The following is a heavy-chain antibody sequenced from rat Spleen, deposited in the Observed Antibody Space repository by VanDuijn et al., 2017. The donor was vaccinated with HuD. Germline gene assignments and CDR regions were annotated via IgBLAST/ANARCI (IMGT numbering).Heavy chain of an antibody. V-gene: IGHV5-31*01. J-gene: IGHJ3*01. CDR1: GFTFNNYW. CDR3: TRGNFPGTHWFAY. Sequence: EVQLVESGGGLVQPGRSLKLSCVASGFTFNNYWITWIRQAPKKGLAWVETIIYDGSTTYYRDSVKGQFTCSRDNAKSTLYLQMDSLRSEDTATYYCTRGNFPGTHWFAYWVQGTLVTVSS. D-gene: IGHD1-4*01. CDR2: IIYDGSTT.